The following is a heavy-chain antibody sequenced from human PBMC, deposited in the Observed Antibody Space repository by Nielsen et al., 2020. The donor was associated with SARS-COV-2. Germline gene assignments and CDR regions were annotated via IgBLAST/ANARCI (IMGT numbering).Heavy chain of an antibody. V-gene: IGHV4-59*01. CDR3: ARGGTALFMVGATMFDY. J-gene: IGHJ4*02. CDR2: IYYSGST. CDR1: GGSISSYY. D-gene: IGHD1-26*01. Sequence: SETLSLTCTVSGGSISSYYWSWIRQPPGKGLGWIGYIYYSGSTNYNPSLKSRVTISVDTSKNQFSLKLSSVTAADTAVYYCARGGTALFMVGATMFDYWGQGTLVTVSS.